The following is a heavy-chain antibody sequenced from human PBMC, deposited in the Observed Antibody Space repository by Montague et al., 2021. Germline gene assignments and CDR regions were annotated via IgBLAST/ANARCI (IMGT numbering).Heavy chain of an antibody. CDR2: IGDDGVET. CDR1: GFTFSSYW. Sequence: SLRLSCAASGFTFSSYWMFWVRQAPGKGLEWVANIGDDGVETYYVDSVKGRFTVSRDNAKSSLYLQMNSLRAEDTAVYYCGVSPRRGGMDVWGKGTMVTVSS. V-gene: IGHV3-7*01. J-gene: IGHJ6*03. CDR3: GVSPRRGGMDV.